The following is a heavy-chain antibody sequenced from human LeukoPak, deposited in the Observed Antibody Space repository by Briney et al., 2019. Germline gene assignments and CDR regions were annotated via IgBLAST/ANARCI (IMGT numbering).Heavy chain of an antibody. CDR1: GYTFSSYG. CDR2: NSAYNGNT. J-gene: IGHJ4*02. CDR3: ARDGMSSTKPFDY. V-gene: IGHV1-18*01. D-gene: IGHD2-2*01. Sequence: ASVKASCKASGYTFSSYGISWARQAPGQGLEWVGWNSAYNGNTHYAQNLQGRVTMTTDTSTSTAYMELRSLRSDDTAVYYCARDGMSSTKPFDYWGQGTLVTVPS.